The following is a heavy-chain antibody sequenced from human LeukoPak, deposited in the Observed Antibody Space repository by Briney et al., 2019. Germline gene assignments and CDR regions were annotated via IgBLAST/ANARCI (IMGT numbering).Heavy chain of an antibody. D-gene: IGHD3-3*01. J-gene: IGHJ6*03. CDR2: IYYSGST. Sequence: SQTLSLTCTVSGGSISSGGYYWSWLRQHPGKGLEWIGYIYYSGSTYYNPSLKSRVTISVDRSKNQFSLKLSSVTAADTAVYYCARVLRDYYYYYMDVWGKGTTVTVSS. CDR1: GGSISSGGYY. CDR3: ARVLRDYYYYYMDV. V-gene: IGHV4-31*03.